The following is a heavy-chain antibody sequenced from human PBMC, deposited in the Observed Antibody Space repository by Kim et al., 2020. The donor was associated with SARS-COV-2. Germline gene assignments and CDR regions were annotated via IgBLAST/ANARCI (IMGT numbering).Heavy chain of an antibody. J-gene: IGHJ5*02. Sequence: SETLSLTCTVSGGSISSYYWSWIRQPPGKGLEWIGYIYYSGSTNYNPPLKSRVTISVDTSKNQFSLNLTSVTAAHTAVYYCSRGSYSISWYWFDPWGQGTLVTVSS. CDR3: SRGSYSISWYWFDP. D-gene: IGHD6-13*01. CDR2: IYYSGST. CDR1: GGSISSYY. V-gene: IGHV4-59*08.